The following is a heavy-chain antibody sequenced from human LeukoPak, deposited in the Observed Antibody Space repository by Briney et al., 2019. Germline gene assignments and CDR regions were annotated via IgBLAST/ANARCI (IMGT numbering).Heavy chain of an antibody. J-gene: IGHJ4*02. CDR3: ARDYHGSTVTYIDY. CDR2: IWYDGSNK. Sequence: GGSLRLSCAASGFTFSSYGMHWVRQAPGKGLEWVAVIWYDGSNKYYADSVKGRFTISRDNSKNTLYLQMNSLRAEDTAVYYCARDYHGSTVTYIDYWGQGTLVTVSS. CDR1: GFTFSSYG. D-gene: IGHD4-17*01. V-gene: IGHV3-33*01.